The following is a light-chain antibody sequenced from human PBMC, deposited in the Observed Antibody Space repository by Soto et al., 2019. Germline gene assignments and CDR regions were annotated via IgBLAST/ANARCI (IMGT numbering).Light chain of an antibody. CDR3: QQHNQWPIT. Sequence: EIVFTQSPATLSFSPGERATLSCTASQSVSSYLAWYQQKPGQAPRLLIYYISTRATGIPARFSGSGSGTEFTLTINSLQSEDSAVYYCQQHNQWPITFGQGTRLEIK. V-gene: IGKV3-11*01. CDR2: YIS. CDR1: QSVSSY. J-gene: IGKJ5*01.